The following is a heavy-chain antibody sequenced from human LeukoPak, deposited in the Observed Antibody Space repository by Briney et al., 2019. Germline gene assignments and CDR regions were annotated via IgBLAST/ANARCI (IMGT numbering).Heavy chain of an antibody. CDR1: GFTVSSNY. Sequence: GGSLRLSCAASGFTVSSNYMSWVRQAPGKGLEWVSVIYSGGSTYYADSVKGRFTISRDNSKNTLYLQMNSLRAEDTAVYYCARDPVLGYFDYWGQGTLVTVSS. CDR3: ARDPVLGYFDY. CDR2: IYSGGST. D-gene: IGHD7-27*01. V-gene: IGHV3-53*01. J-gene: IGHJ4*02.